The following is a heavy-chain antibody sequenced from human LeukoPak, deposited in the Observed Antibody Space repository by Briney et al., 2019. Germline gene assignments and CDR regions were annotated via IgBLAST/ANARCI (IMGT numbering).Heavy chain of an antibody. CDR3: ARSKTLVVVAATPVFYFDY. CDR2: IIPIFGTA. D-gene: IGHD2-15*01. CDR1: GGTFSSYA. V-gene: IGHV1-69*05. J-gene: IGHJ4*02. Sequence: GASVKVSCKASGGTFSSYAISWVRQAPGQGLEWMGGIIPIFGTANYAQKFQGRVTITTDESTSTAYMELSSLRSEDTAVYYCARSKTLVVVAATPVFYFDYWGQGTLVTVSS.